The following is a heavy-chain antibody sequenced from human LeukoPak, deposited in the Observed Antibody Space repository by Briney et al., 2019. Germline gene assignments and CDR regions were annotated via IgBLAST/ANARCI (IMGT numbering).Heavy chain of an antibody. J-gene: IGHJ4*02. Sequence: PSETLSLTCTVSGYSLSSGFFCDWIRQPPGKGLEWVSGISGDGGSTYYADSVKGRFTISRDNSKNTLHLQTNSLRAEDTAVYYCAKDRYDYVWGSYDEYYFDYWGQGTLVTVSS. CDR3: AKDRYDYVWGSYDEYYFDY. CDR2: ISGDGGST. D-gene: IGHD3-16*01. CDR1: GYSLSSGF. V-gene: IGHV3-23*01.